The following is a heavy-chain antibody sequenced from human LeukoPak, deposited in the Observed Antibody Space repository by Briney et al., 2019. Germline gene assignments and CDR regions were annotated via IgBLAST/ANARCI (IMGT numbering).Heavy chain of an antibody. CDR1: GLTFSRYS. Sequence: GGSLRLSCAASGLTFSRYSMNWVRQAPGKGLEWVSSISTGSSYIYYADSLKGRFTISRDNAKNSLYLQMNSLKPEDTAVYYCARVAEAAAFDSWGQGTLVTVSS. J-gene: IGHJ4*02. D-gene: IGHD6-13*01. CDR2: ISTGSSYI. V-gene: IGHV3-21*06. CDR3: ARVAEAAAFDS.